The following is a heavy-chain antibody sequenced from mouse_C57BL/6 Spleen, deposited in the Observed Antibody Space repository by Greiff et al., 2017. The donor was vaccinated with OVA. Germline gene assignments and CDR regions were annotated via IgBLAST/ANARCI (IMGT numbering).Heavy chain of an antibody. V-gene: IGHV1-9*01. CDR3: ARYEGPTISWFAY. J-gene: IGHJ3*01. CDR2: ILPGSGST. Sequence: QVQLQQSGAELMKPGASVKLSCKATGYTFTGYWIEWVKQRPGHGLEWIGEILPGSGSTNYNEKFKGKATFTADTSSNTAYMQLGSLTTEDSAIYYCARYEGPTISWFAYWGQGTLVTVSA. CDR1: GYTFTGYW. D-gene: IGHD2-12*01.